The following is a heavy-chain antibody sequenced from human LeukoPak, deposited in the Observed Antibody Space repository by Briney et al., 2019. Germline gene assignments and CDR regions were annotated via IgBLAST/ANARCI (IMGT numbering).Heavy chain of an antibody. CDR3: ARGRHSYESSDYYYEGGAFDI. D-gene: IGHD3-22*01. V-gene: IGHV1-46*01. CDR1: GDTFASYY. Sequence: ASVTVSCKASGDTFASYYMHWVRQAPGQGLEWMGIINPSGDSTSSAQTFQGRVTMTRHMSTSTVYMALSSLRTEHTAVYYCARGRHSYESSDYYYEGGAFDIWGQGTMVTVFS. J-gene: IGHJ3*02. CDR2: INPSGDST.